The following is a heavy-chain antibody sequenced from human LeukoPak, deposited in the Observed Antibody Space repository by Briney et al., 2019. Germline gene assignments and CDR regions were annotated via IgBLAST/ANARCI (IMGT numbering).Heavy chain of an antibody. CDR3: ARPAHDMDYSGMDV. CDR2: IIPILDLA. D-gene: IGHD1-1*01. J-gene: IGHJ6*02. V-gene: IGHV1-69*04. CDR1: GGTFSNYA. Sequence: SVTVSCKASGGTFSNYAISWVRQAPGQGLEWMGKIIPILDLANYAQKFQGRVTITADKATSTAYMALSSLSCEDTAVYYCARPAHDMDYSGMDVWGQGTTVTVSS.